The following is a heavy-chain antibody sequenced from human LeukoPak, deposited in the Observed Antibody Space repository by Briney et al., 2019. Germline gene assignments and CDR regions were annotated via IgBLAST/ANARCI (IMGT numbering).Heavy chain of an antibody. CDR2: ISSSSSYI. Sequence: PGGSLRLSCAASGFTFSSYSMNWVRQAPGKGLEWVSSISSSSSYIYCADSVKGRFTIPRDNAKNSLYLQMNSLRAEDTAVYYCARDQRRGLDYWGQGTLVTVSS. CDR3: ARDQRRGLDY. CDR1: GFTFSSYS. V-gene: IGHV3-21*01. J-gene: IGHJ4*02.